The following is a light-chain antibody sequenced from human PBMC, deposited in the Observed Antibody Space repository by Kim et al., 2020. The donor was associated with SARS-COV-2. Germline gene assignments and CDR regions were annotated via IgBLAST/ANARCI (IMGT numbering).Light chain of an antibody. CDR2: GAS. J-gene: IGKJ2*01. Sequence: VSPGERAAPTCRASQSVSSNLAWYQQKPGQAPRLLIYGASTRATGIPARFSGSGSGTEFTLTISSLQSEDVAVYYCQQYNNWPPNTFGQGTKLEI. CDR1: QSVSSN. CDR3: QQYNNWPPNT. V-gene: IGKV3-15*01.